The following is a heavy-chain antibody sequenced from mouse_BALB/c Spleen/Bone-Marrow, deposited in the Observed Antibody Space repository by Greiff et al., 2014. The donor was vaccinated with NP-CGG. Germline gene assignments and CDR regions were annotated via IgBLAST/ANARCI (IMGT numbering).Heavy chain of an antibody. J-gene: IGHJ3*01. V-gene: IGHV1-4*01. CDR2: INPSSGYT. CDR1: GYTFDYYT. CDR3: AREVYGSWFAY. D-gene: IGHD2-2*01. Sequence: QVQLKESGAELARPGASVKMSCKASGYTFDYYTVQWVKQRPGQGLEWIGYINPSSGYTNYNQKFKDKATLTADKSSSTAYMQLSGLTSEDSAVYYCAREVYGSWFAYWGQGTLVTVSA.